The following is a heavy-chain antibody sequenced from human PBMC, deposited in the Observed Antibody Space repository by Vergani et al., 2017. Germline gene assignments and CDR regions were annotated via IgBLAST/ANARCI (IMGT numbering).Heavy chain of an antibody. Sequence: QVQLEESGGGVVQPGRSLRLSCAASGFTLSSHAMHWVRRAPGKGLEWVAFIWYDGSKEYYADSVKGRFTISRDNSKNTLYLQMNSLRDADTAVYYCARSGYCTDGVCYITYYYYMDVWGKGTAVTVSS. V-gene: IGHV3-33*01. D-gene: IGHD2-8*01. CDR1: GFTLSSHA. J-gene: IGHJ6*03. CDR2: IWYDGSKE. CDR3: ARSGYCTDGVCYITYYYYMDV.